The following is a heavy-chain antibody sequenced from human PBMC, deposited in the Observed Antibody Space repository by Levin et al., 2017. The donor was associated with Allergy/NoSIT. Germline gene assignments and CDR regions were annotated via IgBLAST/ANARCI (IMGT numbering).Heavy chain of an antibody. CDR1: GFTFSSYA. CDR2: ISYDGSNK. CDR3: ARGERYCSSTSCYPLLYGMDG. Sequence: GGSLRLSCAASGFTFSSYAMHWVRQAPGKGLEWVAVISYDGSNKYYADSVKGRFTISRDNSKNTLYLQMNSLRAEDTAVYYCARGERYCSSTSCYPLLYGMDGWGQGTTVTVSS. J-gene: IGHJ6*02. D-gene: IGHD2-2*01. V-gene: IGHV3-30*04.